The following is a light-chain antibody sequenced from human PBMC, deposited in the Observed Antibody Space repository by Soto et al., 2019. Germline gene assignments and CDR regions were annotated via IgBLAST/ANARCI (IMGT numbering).Light chain of an antibody. CDR1: QSVSSY. CDR2: DAS. V-gene: IGKV3-11*01. J-gene: IGKJ1*01. CDR3: QQYGASPWA. Sequence: EIVLTQSPATLSLSPGERATLSCRASQSVSSYLAWYQQKPGQAPRLLIYDASNRATGIPARFSGSGSGTDFTLTISSLEPEDFAVYYCQQYGASPWAFGQGTKVESK.